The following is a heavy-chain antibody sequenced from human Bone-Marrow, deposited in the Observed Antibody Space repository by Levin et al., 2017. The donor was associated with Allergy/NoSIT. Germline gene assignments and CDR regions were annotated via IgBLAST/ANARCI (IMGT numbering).Heavy chain of an antibody. CDR3: TKAGGAGFDV. CDR2: ISYEGSNK. Sequence: GGSLRLSCAASGFTFSNYGMHWVRQAPGKGLEWVGVISYEGSNKNYADSVKGRSTISRDNSKNRLDLQMNSLSAEDTALSYSTKAGGAGFDVWGQGTMVTVSS. J-gene: IGHJ3*01. V-gene: IGHV3-30*13. D-gene: IGHD2-21*01. CDR1: GFTFSNYG.